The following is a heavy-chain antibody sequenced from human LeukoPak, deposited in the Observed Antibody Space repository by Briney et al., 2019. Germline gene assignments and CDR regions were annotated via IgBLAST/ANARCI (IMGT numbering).Heavy chain of an antibody. CDR3: AKAHYIHFLDY. CDR2: ISGSGDGT. D-gene: IGHD2/OR15-2a*01. Sequence: GGSLRLSCAASGFTFTTYAMSWVRQAPGKGLEWVSAISGSGDGTYYADSVKGRFTISRDNSKNTLYLQVNSLRAEDTAVYYCAKAHYIHFLDYWGQGTLVTVSS. CDR1: GFTFTTYA. J-gene: IGHJ4*02. V-gene: IGHV3-23*01.